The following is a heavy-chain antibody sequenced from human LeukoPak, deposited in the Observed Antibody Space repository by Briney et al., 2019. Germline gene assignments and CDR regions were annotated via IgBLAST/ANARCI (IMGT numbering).Heavy chain of an antibody. Sequence: GGSLRLSCAASGFTVSSSHMTWVRQTPGKGLVWVSVTYSGGNTDYADSVKGRFTISRDNSRNTLYLQMSSLRVEDTAIYYCARGRDYFPNDYWGQGTFVIVSS. V-gene: IGHV3-53*01. D-gene: IGHD2/OR15-2a*01. CDR3: ARGRDYFPNDY. CDR2: TYSGGNT. CDR1: GFTVSSSH. J-gene: IGHJ4*02.